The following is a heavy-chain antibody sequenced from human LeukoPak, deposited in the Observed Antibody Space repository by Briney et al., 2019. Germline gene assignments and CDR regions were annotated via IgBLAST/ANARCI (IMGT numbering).Heavy chain of an antibody. D-gene: IGHD6-13*01. V-gene: IGHV1-69*13. Sequence: GASVKVSCKASGGTFSSYAISWVRQAPGQGLEWMGGIIPIFGTANYAQKFQGRVTITADESTSTAYMELSSLRSEDTAVYYCARGDPFIAAAGTDIYYMDVWGKGTTVAVSS. CDR1: GGTFSSYA. CDR3: ARGDPFIAAAGTDIYYMDV. CDR2: IIPIFGTA. J-gene: IGHJ6*03.